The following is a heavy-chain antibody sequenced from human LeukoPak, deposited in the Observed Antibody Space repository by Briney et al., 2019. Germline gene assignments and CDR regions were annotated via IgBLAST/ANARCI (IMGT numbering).Heavy chain of an antibody. Sequence: SETLSLTCAVYGGSFSTYYWSWIRQPPGKGLEWIGEINHSGITNYNPSIKSRVTISVDTSKNQFSLKLSSLTAADMAVYYCAVDYGGNSDMSPGGNWGQGTLVTVSS. CDR1: GGSFSTYY. D-gene: IGHD4-23*01. CDR2: INHSGIT. J-gene: IGHJ4*02. V-gene: IGHV4-34*01. CDR3: AVDYGGNSDMSPGGN.